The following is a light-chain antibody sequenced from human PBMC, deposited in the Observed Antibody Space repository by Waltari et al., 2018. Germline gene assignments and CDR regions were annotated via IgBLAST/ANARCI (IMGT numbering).Light chain of an antibody. V-gene: IGKV1-39*01. Sequence: DIQMTQSPSSLSASVGDSVPITCRESQSINTYLNWYQQKPGKAPELLIYAASSLQSGVPSAFSGSGSGTDFTLTISSLQPEDFATYFCQQGHSPPFTFGPGTKVDIK. CDR1: QSINTY. CDR3: QQGHSPPFT. CDR2: AAS. J-gene: IGKJ3*01.